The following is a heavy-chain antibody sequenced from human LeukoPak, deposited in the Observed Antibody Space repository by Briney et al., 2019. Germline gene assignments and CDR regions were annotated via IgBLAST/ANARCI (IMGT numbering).Heavy chain of an antibody. V-gene: IGHV3-33*01. CDR1: GFTFSSYG. J-gene: IGHJ4*02. CDR2: IWYEGSNK. Sequence: GGSLRLSCAASGFTFSSYGMHWVRQAPGKGLECVAVIWYEGSNKFYADSVKGRFTISRDNYKNTLYLQMSSLRAEDTAVYYCARGWGYDHFDYWGQGTLVSVSS. D-gene: IGHD2-2*01. CDR3: ARGWGYDHFDY.